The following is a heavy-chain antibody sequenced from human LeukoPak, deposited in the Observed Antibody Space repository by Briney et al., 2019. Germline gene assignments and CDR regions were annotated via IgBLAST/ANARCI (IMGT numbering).Heavy chain of an antibody. CDR1: GFTVSSNY. V-gene: IGHV3-53*01. J-gene: IGHJ6*02. Sequence: PGGSLRLSCAASGFTVSSNYMSWVRQAPGKGLEWVSVIYSGGSTYYADSVKGRFTISRDNSKNTLYLQMNSLRAEDTAVYYCARGPTTTQYYYYGMDVWGQGTTVTASS. CDR3: ARGPTTTQYYYYGMDV. CDR2: IYSGGST. D-gene: IGHD4-17*01.